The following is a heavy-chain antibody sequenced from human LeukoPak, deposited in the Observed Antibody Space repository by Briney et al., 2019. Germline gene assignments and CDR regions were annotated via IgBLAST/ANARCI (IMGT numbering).Heavy chain of an antibody. CDR2: ISYSGST. Sequence: SETLSLTCTVSGGSNSSSDFYWGWIRQPPGKGLEWIGVISYSGSTSYNPSLKSRVTISVDTSKSHFSLKLSSVTAADTAIYYCARLDKGINAAHFDYWGQGTLVTVSS. D-gene: IGHD3-22*01. J-gene: IGHJ4*02. CDR1: GGSNSSSDFY. CDR3: ARLDKGINAAHFDY. V-gene: IGHV4-39*01.